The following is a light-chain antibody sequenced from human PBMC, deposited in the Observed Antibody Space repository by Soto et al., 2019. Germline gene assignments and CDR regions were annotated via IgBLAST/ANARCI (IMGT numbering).Light chain of an antibody. Sequence: QSVLTQPPSVSGAPGQRVTISCTGSSSNIGAGYDVHWYQQLPGTAPKLLIYGNSNRPSGVPDRLSGSKSGTSASLAITGLQADDEAYYYCQSYDSSRSALSGGATQRTVL. V-gene: IGLV1-40*01. CDR1: SSNIGAGYD. CDR2: GNS. J-gene: IGLJ3*02. CDR3: QSYDSSRSAL.